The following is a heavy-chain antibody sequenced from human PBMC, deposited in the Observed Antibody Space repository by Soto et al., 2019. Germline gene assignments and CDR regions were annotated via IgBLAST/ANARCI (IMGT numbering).Heavy chain of an antibody. CDR3: ARSLGFLEWLYPNWYFDL. Sequence: GGSLRLSCAASGFTVSSNYMSWVRQAPGKGLEWVSVIYSGGSTYYADSVKGRFTISRDNSKNTLYLQMNSLRAEDTAVYYCARSLGFLEWLYPNWYFDLWGRGTLVTVSS. CDR1: GFTVSSNY. CDR2: IYSGGST. J-gene: IGHJ2*01. D-gene: IGHD3-3*02. V-gene: IGHV3-66*01.